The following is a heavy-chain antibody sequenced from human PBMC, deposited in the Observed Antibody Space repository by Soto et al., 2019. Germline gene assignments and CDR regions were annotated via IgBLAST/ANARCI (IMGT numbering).Heavy chain of an antibody. Sequence: EVQLLQSGGGLVQPGGSLRLSCAASGFTFSTYAMNWVRQAPGKGLEWVSGISGSGGRTLYANSVKGRFTISRDNSKDTLKLQMNSLRDEDTAVYYCAREGSVNTYWDLDLWGRGTLATVSS. CDR1: GFTFSTYA. CDR2: ISGSGGRT. D-gene: IGHD4-17*01. J-gene: IGHJ2*01. V-gene: IGHV3-23*01. CDR3: AREGSVNTYWDLDL.